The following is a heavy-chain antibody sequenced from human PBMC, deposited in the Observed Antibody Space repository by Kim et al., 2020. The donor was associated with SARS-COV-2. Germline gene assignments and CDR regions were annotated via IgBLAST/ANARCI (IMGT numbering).Heavy chain of an antibody. V-gene: IGHV4-59*13. J-gene: IGHJ4*02. CDR3: ARDKGFGEWLFDY. CDR1: GGSISSYY. D-gene: IGHD3-10*01. Sequence: SETLSLTYTVSGGSISSYYWSWIRQPPGKGLEWIGYIYYSGSTNYNPSLKSRVTISVDTSKNQFSLKLSSVTAADTAVYYCARDKGFGEWLFDYWGQGTLVTVSS. CDR2: IYYSGST.